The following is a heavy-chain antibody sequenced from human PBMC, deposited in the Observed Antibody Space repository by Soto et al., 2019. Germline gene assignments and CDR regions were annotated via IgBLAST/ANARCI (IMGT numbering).Heavy chain of an antibody. Sequence: GGSLRLSCSASGFTFSIYAMHWVRQAPGKELEYVSSISTNGGSTDYADSVKGRFTISRDNSKNTVYLQMSSLRVEDTAVYYCVKGEYYYDSSGYYPFDYWGQGTLVTVSS. D-gene: IGHD3-22*01. CDR1: GFTFSIYA. V-gene: IGHV3-64D*06. J-gene: IGHJ4*02. CDR2: ISTNGGST. CDR3: VKGEYYYDSSGYYPFDY.